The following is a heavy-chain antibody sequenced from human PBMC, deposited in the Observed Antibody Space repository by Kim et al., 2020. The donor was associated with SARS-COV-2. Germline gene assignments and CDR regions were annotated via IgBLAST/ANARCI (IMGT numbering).Heavy chain of an antibody. J-gene: IGHJ6*03. V-gene: IGHV3-23*01. CDR1: GFTFSTYD. CDR3: VKVVVAVIPNHYYNMDL. D-gene: IGHD2-21*02. Sequence: GGSLRLSCAASGFTFSTYDMSWVRQAPGKGLEWVSGISVSGGSTYYADSVKGRFTISRDNSKNTLYLQMNSPRAEDTAVYYCVKVVVAVIPNHYYNMDLWGKGTTVTVSS. CDR2: ISVSGGST.